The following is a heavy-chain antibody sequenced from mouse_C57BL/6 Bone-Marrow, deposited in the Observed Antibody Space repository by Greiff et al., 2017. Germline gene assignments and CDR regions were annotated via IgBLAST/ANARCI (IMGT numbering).Heavy chain of an antibody. CDR3: ARYGSHD. V-gene: IGHV14-2*01. CDR2: IDPEDGAT. CDR1: GFNIKDYY. Sequence: VQLQQSGAELVKPGASVKLSCTASGFNIKDYYMHWVKQRTEQGLEWIGRIDPEDGATNYAPKFPGKATLTADTSSNTAYLQLSSLTTEETAVYYCARYGSHDWGQGTTLTVAS. D-gene: IGHD1-1*01. J-gene: IGHJ2*01.